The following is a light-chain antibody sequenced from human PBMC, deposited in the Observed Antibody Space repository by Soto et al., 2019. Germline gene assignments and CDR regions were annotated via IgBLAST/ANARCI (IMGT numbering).Light chain of an antibody. J-gene: IGKJ5*01. CDR3: QQYGSSPPIT. Sequence: IVLTQSPGTLSLSPGERVTLSCRASQSVTTRLAWYQHKPGQAPRLLTSGASSRATGIPDRFSGSGSGTDFTLTISRLEPEDFAVYYCQQYGSSPPITFGQGKRREI. CDR2: GAS. V-gene: IGKV3-20*01. CDR1: QSVTTR.